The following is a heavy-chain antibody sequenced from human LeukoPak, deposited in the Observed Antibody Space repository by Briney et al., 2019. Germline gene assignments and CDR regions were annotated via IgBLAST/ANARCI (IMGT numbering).Heavy chain of an antibody. CDR3: ARGSVTYGYYYYGMDV. CDR2: IYYSGST. V-gene: IGHV4-59*01. J-gene: IGHJ6*02. D-gene: IGHD4-11*01. CDR1: GGFISSYY. Sequence: SETLSLTCTVSGGFISSYYWSWIRQPPGKGLEWIGYIYYSGSTNYNPSLKSRVTISVDTSKNQFSLKLSSVTAADTAVYYCARGSVTYGYYYYGMDVWGQGTTVTVSS.